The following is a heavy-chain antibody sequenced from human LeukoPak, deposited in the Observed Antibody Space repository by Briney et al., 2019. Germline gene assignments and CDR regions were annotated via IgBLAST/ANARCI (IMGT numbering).Heavy chain of an antibody. Sequence: GSLRLSCAVSGFTFSGFWMSWSRQAPGKGLEWVASINSDGSEGYYADVVKGRFTISRDNAKNSLYLQINSLRAEDTAVYYCARSSYSSSSSVWGQGTMVTVSS. V-gene: IGHV3-7*03. D-gene: IGHD6-6*01. CDR1: GFTFSGFW. CDR2: INSDGSEG. CDR3: ARSSYSSSSSV. J-gene: IGHJ3*01.